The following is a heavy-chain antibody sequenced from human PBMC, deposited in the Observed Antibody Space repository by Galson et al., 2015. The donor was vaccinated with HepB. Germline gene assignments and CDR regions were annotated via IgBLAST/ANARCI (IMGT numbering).Heavy chain of an antibody. CDR1: GFTFTSSA. V-gene: IGHV1-58*01. J-gene: IGHJ6*03. CDR2: IVVGSGNT. D-gene: IGHD3-10*01. CDR3: AAAAGMVQLYYYYYYMDV. Sequence: SVKVSCKASGFTFTSSAVQWVRQARGQRLEWIGWIVVGSGNTNYAQKFQERVTITRDMSTSTAYMELSSLRSEDTAVYYCAAAAGMVQLYYYYYYMDVWGKGTTVTVSS.